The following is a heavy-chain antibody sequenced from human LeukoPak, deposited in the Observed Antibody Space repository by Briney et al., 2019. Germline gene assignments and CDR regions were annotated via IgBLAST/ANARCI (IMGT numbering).Heavy chain of an antibody. Sequence: TGGSLRLSCAASGFTFSSYSMSWVRQAPGKGLEWVSSISSSSSYIYYADSVKGRFTISRDNAKNSLYLQMNSLRAEDTAVYYCARLHYYDSSGSNYWGQGTLVTVSS. D-gene: IGHD3-22*01. V-gene: IGHV3-21*01. CDR2: ISSSSSYI. CDR1: GFTFSSYS. J-gene: IGHJ4*02. CDR3: ARLHYYDSSGSNY.